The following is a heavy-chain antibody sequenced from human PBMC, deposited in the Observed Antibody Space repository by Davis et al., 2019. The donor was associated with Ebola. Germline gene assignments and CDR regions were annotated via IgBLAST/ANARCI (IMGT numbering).Heavy chain of an antibody. CDR1: GGSFSGYY. J-gene: IGHJ4*02. Sequence: SETLSLTCAVYGGSFSGYYWSWIRQPPGKGLEWIGEINHSGSTNYNPSLKSRVTISVDTSKNQFSLKLSSVTAADTAVYYCARIGGMATITIDYWGQGTLVTVSS. CDR2: INHSGST. CDR3: ARIGGMATITIDY. D-gene: IGHD5-24*01. V-gene: IGHV4-34*01.